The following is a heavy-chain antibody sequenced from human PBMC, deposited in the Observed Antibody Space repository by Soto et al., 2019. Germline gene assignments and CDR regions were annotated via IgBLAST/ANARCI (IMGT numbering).Heavy chain of an antibody. CDR3: ARDLRIVVVPAASDAFDI. V-gene: IGHV1-18*01. CDR2: ISAYNGNT. CDR1: GYTFTSYA. Sequence: GASVKVSCKASGYTFTSYAMHWVRHAPGQRLEWMGWISAYNGNTNYSQKLQGRVTMTTDTSTSTAYMELRSLRSDDTAVYYCARDLRIVVVPAASDAFDIWGQGTMVTVS. J-gene: IGHJ3*02. D-gene: IGHD2-2*01.